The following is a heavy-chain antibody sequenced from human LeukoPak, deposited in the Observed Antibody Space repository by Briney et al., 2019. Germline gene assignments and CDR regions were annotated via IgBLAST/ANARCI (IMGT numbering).Heavy chain of an antibody. D-gene: IGHD6-13*01. V-gene: IGHV3-66*01. Sequence: TGGSLRLSCAASGFTVSSNYMSWVRQAPGKGLEWVSVIYSGGSTYYADSVKGRFTISRDNSKNTLCLQMNSLRAEDTAVYYCARDPFGYSSSFVWGQGTTVTVSS. J-gene: IGHJ6*02. CDR2: IYSGGST. CDR1: GFTVSSNY. CDR3: ARDPFGYSSSFV.